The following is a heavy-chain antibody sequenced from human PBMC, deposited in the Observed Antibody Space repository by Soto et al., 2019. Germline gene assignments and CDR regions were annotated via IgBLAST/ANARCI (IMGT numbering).Heavy chain of an antibody. D-gene: IGHD3-16*01. V-gene: IGHV4-61*08. CDR2: IHFSGRT. Sequence: SETLSLTCTVSGDSVSSGDYYWTWIRQPPGKGLEWVGHIHFSGRTNYIPSLESRVTISLDTSKNQFSLKLTSVTAADTAVYYCARVPIDTYMIYWSDPWGQGTLVTVSS. CDR1: GDSVSSGDYY. CDR3: ARVPIDTYMIYWSDP. J-gene: IGHJ5*02.